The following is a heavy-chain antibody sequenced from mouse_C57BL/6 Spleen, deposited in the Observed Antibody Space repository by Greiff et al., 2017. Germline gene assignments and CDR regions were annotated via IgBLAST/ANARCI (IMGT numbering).Heavy chain of an antibody. CDR2: INYDGSST. Sequence: EVKLMESEGGLVQPGSSMKLSCTASGFTFSDYYMAWVRQVPEKGLEWVANINYDGSSTYYLDSLKSRFIISRDNAKNILYLQMSSLKSEDTATYYCARGSYYYGSSGWYFDVWGTGTTVTVSS. J-gene: IGHJ1*03. D-gene: IGHD1-1*01. CDR1: GFTFSDYY. V-gene: IGHV5-16*01. CDR3: ARGSYYYGSSGWYFDV.